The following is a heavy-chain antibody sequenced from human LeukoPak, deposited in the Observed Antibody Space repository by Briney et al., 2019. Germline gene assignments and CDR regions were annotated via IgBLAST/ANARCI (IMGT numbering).Heavy chain of an antibody. CDR1: GGSISSYY. Sequence: SETLSLTCTVSGGSISSYYWSWIRQPPGKGLEWIGYIYYSGSTNYNPSLKSRVTISVDTSKNQFSLKLSSVTAADTAVYYCARGGEWLADAFDIWGQGTMVTVSS. V-gene: IGHV4-59*12. D-gene: IGHD6-19*01. J-gene: IGHJ3*02. CDR2: IYYSGST. CDR3: ARGGEWLADAFDI.